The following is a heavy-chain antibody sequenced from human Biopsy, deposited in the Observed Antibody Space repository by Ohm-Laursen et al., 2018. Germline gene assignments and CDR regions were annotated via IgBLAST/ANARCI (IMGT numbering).Heavy chain of an antibody. D-gene: IGHD6-19*01. CDR1: GGSISSHY. CDR2: IYNRGST. Sequence: TLSLTWTVSGGSISSHYWSWIRQSPGKGLEWIGYIYNRGSTKYNSSLKSRVTISVDTSKNQFSLTVRSVTAADTAMYYCARGQDSSYLAYGMDVWGQGTTVTVSS. CDR3: ARGQDSSYLAYGMDV. V-gene: IGHV4-59*11. J-gene: IGHJ6*02.